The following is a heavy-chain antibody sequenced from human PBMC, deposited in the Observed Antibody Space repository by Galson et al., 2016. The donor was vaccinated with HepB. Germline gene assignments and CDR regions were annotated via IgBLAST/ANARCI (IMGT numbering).Heavy chain of an antibody. J-gene: IGHJ4*02. Sequence: SLRLSCAVSGFSFSTYAMSWVRQAPGKGLVWVSTIGGSGDNTYYADSVKGRFTISRDNYMNTLYLQMNSLSAEDAAVYYCAKDLLSDYVWGSCRFQDWGQGAPVTVSS. CDR1: GFSFSTYA. V-gene: IGHV3-23*01. CDR3: AKDLLSDYVWGSCRFQD. D-gene: IGHD3-16*02. CDR2: IGGSGDNT.